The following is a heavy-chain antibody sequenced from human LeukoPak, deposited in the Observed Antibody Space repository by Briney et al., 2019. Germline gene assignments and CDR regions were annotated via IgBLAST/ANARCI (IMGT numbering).Heavy chain of an antibody. D-gene: IGHD2-15*01. CDR3: ARACSGGSCYSDNWFDP. J-gene: IGHJ5*02. Sequence: ASVKVSCKASGYTFTGYYMHWVRQAPGQGLEWVGRINPNSGDTNYAQKFQGRVTMTRDTSISTAYMELSRLRSDDTAVYYCARACSGGSCYSDNWFDPWGQGTLVTVSS. V-gene: IGHV1-2*06. CDR1: GYTFTGYY. CDR2: INPNSGDT.